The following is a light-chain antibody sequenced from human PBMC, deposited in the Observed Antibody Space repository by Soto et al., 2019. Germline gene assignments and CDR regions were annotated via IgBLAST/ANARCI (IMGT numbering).Light chain of an antibody. CDR3: CSYAGTSTHTV. V-gene: IGLV2-23*02. Sequence: QSVLTQPASVSGSPGQSITISCTGTSSDVGGYNLVSWYQQHPGKAPKLMISEVSKRPSGISDRFSGSKSVSTASLTISGLQAEDEADYYCCSYAGTSTHTVFGGGTQLTVL. CDR2: EVS. J-gene: IGLJ7*01. CDR1: SSDVGGYNL.